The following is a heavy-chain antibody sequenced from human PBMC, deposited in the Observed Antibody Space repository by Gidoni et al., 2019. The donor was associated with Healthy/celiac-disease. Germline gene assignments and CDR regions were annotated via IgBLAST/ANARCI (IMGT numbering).Heavy chain of an antibody. CDR1: GGSISSGGYY. D-gene: IGHD4-4*01. Sequence: QVQLQESGPGLVKPSQTLSLTCTVAGGSISSGGYYWSWIRQHPGKGLEWIGYIYYSGSTYYNPSLKSRVTISVDTSKNQFSLKLSSVTAADTAVYYCARTYSNYVSYYFDYWGQGTLVTVSS. V-gene: IGHV4-31*03. CDR3: ARTYSNYVSYYFDY. J-gene: IGHJ4*02. CDR2: IYYSGST.